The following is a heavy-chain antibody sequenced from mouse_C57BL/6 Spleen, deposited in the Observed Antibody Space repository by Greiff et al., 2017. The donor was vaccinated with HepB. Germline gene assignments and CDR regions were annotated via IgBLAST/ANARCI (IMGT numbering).Heavy chain of an antibody. CDR1: GYTFTDYE. J-gene: IGHJ2*01. CDR2: IDPETGGT. V-gene: IGHV1-15*01. Sequence: QVHVKQSGAELVRPGASVTLSCKASGYTFTDYEMHWVKQTPVHGLEWIGAIDPETGGTAYNQKFKGKAILTADKSSSTAYMELRSLTSEDSAVYYCTRGGLLRWDYWGQGTTLTVSS. D-gene: IGHD1-1*01. CDR3: TRGGLLRWDY.